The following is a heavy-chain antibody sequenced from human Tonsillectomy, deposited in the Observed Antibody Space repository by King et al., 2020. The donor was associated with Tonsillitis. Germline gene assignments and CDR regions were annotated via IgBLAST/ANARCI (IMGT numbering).Heavy chain of an antibody. D-gene: IGHD3-16*01. CDR2: INPSGGST. CDR1: GYTFTSYY. Sequence: VQLVESGAEVKKPGASVKVSCKASGYTFTSYYMHWVRQAPGQGLEWMGIINPSGGSTSYAQKFQGRVTMTRDTSTSIVYMELSSLRSDDTAVYYCGRDRRGGTSSRGGMDVWGQGTTVTVSS. CDR3: GRDRRGGTSSRGGMDV. J-gene: IGHJ6*02. V-gene: IGHV1-46*03.